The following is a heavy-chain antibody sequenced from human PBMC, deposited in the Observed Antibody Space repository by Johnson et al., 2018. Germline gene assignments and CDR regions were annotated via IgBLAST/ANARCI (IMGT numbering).Heavy chain of an antibody. CDR1: EFTFSTYG. CDR3: ARARMPYGDYLEYFQH. D-gene: IGHD4-17*01. V-gene: IGHV3-33*01. CDR2: IWYDGSNK. J-gene: IGHJ1*01. Sequence: VQLVESGGGLVQXGRSLRLSCAASEFTFSTYGMHWVRQAPGKGLEWVAVIWYDGSNKYYADSVKGRFTISRDNSKNTLYLQMNSLRAEDTAVYYCARARMPYGDYLEYFQHWGQGTLVTVSS.